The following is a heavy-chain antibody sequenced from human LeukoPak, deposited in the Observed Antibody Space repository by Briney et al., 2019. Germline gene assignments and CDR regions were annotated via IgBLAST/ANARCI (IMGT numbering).Heavy chain of an antibody. V-gene: IGHV3-48*03. CDR1: GFTFSSHE. D-gene: IGHD2-15*01. J-gene: IGHJ6*02. CDR2: ISSSGSTI. CDR3: ASHRKYCSGGNCYYYYGMDV. Sequence: GGSLRLSCAASGFTFSSHEMNWVRQAPGKGLEWVSYISSSGSTIYYADSVKGRFTISRDNAKNSLFLQMNSLRAEDTAVYYCASHRKYCSGGNCYYYYGMDVWGQGTTVTVSS.